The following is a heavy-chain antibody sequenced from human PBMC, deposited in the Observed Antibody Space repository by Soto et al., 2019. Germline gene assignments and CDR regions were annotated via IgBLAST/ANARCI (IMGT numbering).Heavy chain of an antibody. Sequence: QVHLVQSGVEVKTPGASVKVSCQASGYTFFTYDISWVRQAPGQGLEWMGWISTYSGDTKYAQKFQGRVTMTTDTSTTTAYLERRSLRPDDTAVYYCARHHGPTTSENWFDPWGQGNLVTVSS. J-gene: IGHJ5*02. CDR3: ARHHGPTTSENWFDP. CDR1: GYTFFTYD. CDR2: ISTYSGDT. D-gene: IGHD5-12*01. V-gene: IGHV1-18*01.